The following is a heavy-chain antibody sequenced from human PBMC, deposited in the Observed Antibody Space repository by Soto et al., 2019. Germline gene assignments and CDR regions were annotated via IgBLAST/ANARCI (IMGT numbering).Heavy chain of an antibody. D-gene: IGHD6-19*01. CDR3: AKLSSDSYWYFDL. J-gene: IGHJ2*01. Sequence: SLRLSCAASGFTFSSYAMSWVRQAPEKGLEWVSTISPVGRSTYYTDSVKGRFTISRDNSNNSLFLQMNSLRAEDTAVYYCAKLSSDSYWYFDLWGRGTLVTVSS. V-gene: IGHV3-23*01. CDR1: GFTFSSYA. CDR2: ISPVGRST.